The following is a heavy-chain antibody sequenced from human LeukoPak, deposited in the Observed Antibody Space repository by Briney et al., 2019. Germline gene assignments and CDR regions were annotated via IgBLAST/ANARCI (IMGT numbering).Heavy chain of an antibody. V-gene: IGHV1-24*01. Sequence: ASVKVSCTVSGYTLTELSMHWVRQAPGKGLEWMGGFDPEDGETIYAQKFQGRVTMTEDTSTDTAYMELSSLRSEDTAVYYCAIVSLGDSGSYSSYWFDPWGQGTLVTVSS. CDR2: FDPEDGET. D-gene: IGHD1-26*01. CDR1: GYTLTELS. CDR3: AIVSLGDSGSYSSYWFDP. J-gene: IGHJ5*02.